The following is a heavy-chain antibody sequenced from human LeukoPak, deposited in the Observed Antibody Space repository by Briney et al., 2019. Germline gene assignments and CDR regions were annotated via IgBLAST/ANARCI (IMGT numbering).Heavy chain of an antibody. J-gene: IGHJ4*02. CDR2: IIPIFGTA. Sequence: GASVKVSCKASGGTFSSYAVSWVRQAPGQGLEWMGGIIPIFGTANYAQKFQGRVTITADESTSTAYMELSSLRSEDTAVYYCASRTSYCGGDCLGRFDYWGQGTLVTVSS. V-gene: IGHV1-69*13. D-gene: IGHD2-21*02. CDR1: GGTFSSYA. CDR3: ASRTSYCGGDCLGRFDY.